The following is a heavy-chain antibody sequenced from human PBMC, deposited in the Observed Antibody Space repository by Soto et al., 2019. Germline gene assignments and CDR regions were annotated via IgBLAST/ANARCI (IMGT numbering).Heavy chain of an antibody. CDR1: GGSISSYD. Sequence: XETLSLPLTVSGGSISSYDWSWIRQPPGKGLGWIGYIYYSGTTNYNPSLKSRVTISVDTSKNQFSLKLSSVTAADTAVYYCARVVGDSSGWYEAVDTWGQGTMVTVSS. D-gene: IGHD6-19*01. CDR2: IYYSGTT. CDR3: ARVVGDSSGWYEAVDT. J-gene: IGHJ3*02. V-gene: IGHV4-59*01.